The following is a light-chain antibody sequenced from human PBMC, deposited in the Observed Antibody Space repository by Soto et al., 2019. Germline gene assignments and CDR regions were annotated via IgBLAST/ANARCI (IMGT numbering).Light chain of an antibody. CDR2: WAS. J-gene: IGKJ4*01. V-gene: IGKV4-1*01. Sequence: DIVMTQSPDSLAVPLGERATINCKSSQNLFWTSNNRNYLAWYQQKPGQPPKLLIHWASTRESGVPDRFSGSGFGTDFTLTISSLQAEDVAVYYCQHYWTRPLTFRGGTKVEIK. CDR3: QHYWTRPLT. CDR1: QNLFWTSNNRNY.